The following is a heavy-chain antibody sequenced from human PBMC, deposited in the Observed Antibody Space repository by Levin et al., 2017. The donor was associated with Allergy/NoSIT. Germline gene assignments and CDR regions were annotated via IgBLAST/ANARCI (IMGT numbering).Heavy chain of an antibody. V-gene: IGHV4-59*01. CDR3: ARETAMSLLDY. CDR1: ADSIIGFY. D-gene: IGHD5-18*01. J-gene: IGHJ4*02. CDR2: VYYSGNT. Sequence: MPSETLSLTCTVSADSIIGFYWSWIRQPPGKGLEWIGYVYYSGNTNYNPSLKSRVTISVDTSKKQFSLRLSSVTAADTAVYYCARETAMSLLDYWGQGTLVTVSS.